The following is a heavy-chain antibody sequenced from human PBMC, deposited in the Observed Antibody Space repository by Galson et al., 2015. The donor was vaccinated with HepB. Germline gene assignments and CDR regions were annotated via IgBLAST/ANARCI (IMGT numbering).Heavy chain of an antibody. V-gene: IGHV1-69*13. J-gene: IGHJ4*02. CDR2: IIPIFGTA. D-gene: IGHD3-22*01. CDR3: ARAPYYYDSSGYWGIDY. CDR1: GGTFSSYA. Sequence: SVKVSCKASGGTFSSYAISWVRQAPGQGLEWMGGIIPIFGTANYAQKFQGRVTITADESTSTAYMELSSLRSEDTAVYYCARAPYYYDSSGYWGIDYWGQGTLVTVSS.